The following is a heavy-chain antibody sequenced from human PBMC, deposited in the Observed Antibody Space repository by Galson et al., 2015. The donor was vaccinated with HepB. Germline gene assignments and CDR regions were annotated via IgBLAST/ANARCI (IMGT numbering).Heavy chain of an antibody. CDR3: ARDKVTERGGDYYGVDV. Sequence: LRLSCAGSDFTFNYYTMHWIRQAPGKGLEWLSFISYDGNSRYYADSVKGRFTISRDDSKSTLYLQMNSLRDDDTALYYCARDKVTERGGDYYGVDVWGQGTTVIVSS. J-gene: IGHJ6*02. V-gene: IGHV3-30-3*01. CDR1: DFTFNYYT. D-gene: IGHD3-16*01. CDR2: ISYDGNSR.